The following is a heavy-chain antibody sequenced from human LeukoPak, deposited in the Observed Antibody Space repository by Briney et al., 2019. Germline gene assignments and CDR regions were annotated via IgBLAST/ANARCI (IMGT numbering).Heavy chain of an antibody. D-gene: IGHD1-26*01. V-gene: IGHV4-39*07. CDR3: AFSIVGATDDAFDI. CDR2: IYYSGST. CDR1: GGSISSSSYY. J-gene: IGHJ3*02. Sequence: SETLSPTCTVSGGSISSSSYYWGWIRQPPGKGLEWIGSIYYSGSTYYNPSLKSRVTISVDTSKNQFSLKLSSVTAADTAVYYCAFSIVGATDDAFDIWGQGTMVTVSS.